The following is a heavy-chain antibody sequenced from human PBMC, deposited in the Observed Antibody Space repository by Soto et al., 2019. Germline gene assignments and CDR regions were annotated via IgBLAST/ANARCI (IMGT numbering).Heavy chain of an antibody. CDR2: IYWDDDK. V-gene: IGHV2-5*02. D-gene: IGHD3-3*01. Sequence: QITLKESGPTRVKSTQTLTLTCTFSGFSLTTSGVGVGWIRQPPGKALEWLALIYWDDDKRYSPSLKTRLTRPKDTSKNQLVLTMTNMDPVDTSTYYCAPWLWRGYKAWFDPWGQGTLVTVSS. CDR3: APWLWRGYKAWFDP. J-gene: IGHJ5*02. CDR1: GFSLTTSGVG.